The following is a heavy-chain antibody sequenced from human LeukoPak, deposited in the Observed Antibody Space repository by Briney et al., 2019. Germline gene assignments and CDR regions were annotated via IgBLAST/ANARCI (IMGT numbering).Heavy chain of an antibody. Sequence: ASVKVSCKTSGYRFTSYDISWARQAAGQGLQWMGRMTPSSGGAEYAQRFQGRVTLTRDTASGTAYLELRSLRVDDTAIYYCAREGPLFVLDYWGQGTLVTVSS. J-gene: IGHJ4*02. CDR2: MTPSSGGA. V-gene: IGHV1-8*01. CDR1: GYRFTSYD. CDR3: AREGPLFVLDY. D-gene: IGHD6-6*01.